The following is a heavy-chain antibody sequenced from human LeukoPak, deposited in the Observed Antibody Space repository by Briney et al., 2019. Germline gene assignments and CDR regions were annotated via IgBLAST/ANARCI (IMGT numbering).Heavy chain of an antibody. CDR2: IDCCGST. J-gene: IGHJ5*02. CDR3: ARRYSSSWYNWFDP. Sequence: ASETLSLTCTVSGDSISSSHFFWGWIRQTPGKGLEWIGSIDCCGSTYYNPSLKSRVTISVDKSKNQFSLKLSSVTAADTAVYYCARRYSSSWYNWFDPWGQGTLVTVSS. D-gene: IGHD6-13*01. V-gene: IGHV4-39*07. CDR1: GDSISSSHFF.